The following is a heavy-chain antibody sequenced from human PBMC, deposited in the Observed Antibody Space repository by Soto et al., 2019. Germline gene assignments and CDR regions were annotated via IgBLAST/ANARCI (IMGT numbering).Heavy chain of an antibody. V-gene: IGHV4-39*01. CDR2: IYYSGST. J-gene: IGHJ4*02. D-gene: IGHD1-26*01. Sequence: PSETLSLTCTVSGGSISSSSYYWGWIRQPPGKGLEWIGSIYYSGSTYYNPSLKSRVTISVDTSKSQFSLEMTSVTAADTAVYYCATRVGILSNYFDYWGQGAQVTVSS. CDR3: ATRVGILSNYFDY. CDR1: GGSISSSSYY.